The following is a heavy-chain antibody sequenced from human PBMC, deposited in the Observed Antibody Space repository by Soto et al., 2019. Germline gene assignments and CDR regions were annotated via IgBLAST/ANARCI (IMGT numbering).Heavy chain of an antibody. CDR2: IKSKTDGGTT. V-gene: IGHV3-15*01. CDR3: TAAGYVRNGMDV. Sequence: PGGSLRLSCVAAGFTLTNAWMRWVRQAPGKGLEWVGRIKSKTDGGTTDYAAPVKGRFTMSRDDSKNTLYLQTNNLKTEDTAVYYCTAAGYVRNGMDVWGPGTTVTASS. CDR1: GFTLTNAW. D-gene: IGHD5-18*01. J-gene: IGHJ6*02.